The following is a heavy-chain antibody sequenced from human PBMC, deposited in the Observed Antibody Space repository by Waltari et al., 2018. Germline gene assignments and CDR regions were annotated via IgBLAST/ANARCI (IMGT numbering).Heavy chain of an antibody. D-gene: IGHD1-26*01. CDR2: ISGSGGST. CDR3: ANRETAAQEAFDI. V-gene: IGHV3-23*01. CDR1: GFTFSSYA. Sequence: EVQLLESGGGLVQPGGSMRLSCAASGFTFSSYAMSWVRQAPGKGLEWVSAISGSGGSTYYADSVKRRFTISRDNSKNTLYLQMNSLRAEDTAVYYCANRETAAQEAFDIWGQGTMVTVSS. J-gene: IGHJ3*02.